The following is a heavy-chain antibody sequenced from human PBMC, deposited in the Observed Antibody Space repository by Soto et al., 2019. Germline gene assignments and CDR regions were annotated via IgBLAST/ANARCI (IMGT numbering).Heavy chain of an antibody. CDR1: GFTFSSYG. CDR3: ARGGNYYDSRGLVDY. CDR2: IWYDGSNK. D-gene: IGHD3-22*01. Sequence: QVQLVESGGGVVQPGRSLRLSCAASGFTFSSYGMHWVRQAPGKGLEWVAVIWYDGSNKYYADSVKGRFTISRDNSKNTLYLQMNSLRAEDTAVYYCARGGNYYDSRGLVDYWGQGTLVTVSS. V-gene: IGHV3-33*01. J-gene: IGHJ4*02.